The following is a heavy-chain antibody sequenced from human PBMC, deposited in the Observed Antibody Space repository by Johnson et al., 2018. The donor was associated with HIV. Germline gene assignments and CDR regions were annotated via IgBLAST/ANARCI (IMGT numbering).Heavy chain of an antibody. CDR1: GFTFSSYA. CDR3: AKELALYSSGYGGDAFDI. CDR2: ISYDGRNK. D-gene: IGHD6-19*01. V-gene: IGHV3-30-3*01. J-gene: IGHJ3*02. Sequence: VQLVESGGGVVQPGRSLRLSCAASGFTFSSYAMHWVRQAPGKGLEWVAVISYDGRNKYYADSVKGRFTLSRDNSKNTLYLQMNSLRAEDTAVYYCAKELALYSSGYGGDAFDIWGQGTMVTVSS.